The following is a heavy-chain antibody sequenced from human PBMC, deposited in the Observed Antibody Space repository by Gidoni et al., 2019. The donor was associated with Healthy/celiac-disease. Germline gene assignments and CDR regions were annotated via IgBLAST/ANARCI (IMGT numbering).Heavy chain of an antibody. D-gene: IGHD3-9*01. V-gene: IGHV3-23*01. CDR3: AKQPHYDILTGYHKKNWFDP. Sequence: EVQLLESGGGLVQPGGSLRLSCAASGFTFSSHAMSWVRQAPGKGLEWVSAISGSGGSTYYADSVKGRFTISRDNSKNTLYLQMNSLRAEDTAVDYCAKQPHYDILTGYHKKNWFDPWGQGTLVTVSS. CDR1: GFTFSSHA. CDR2: ISGSGGST. J-gene: IGHJ5*02.